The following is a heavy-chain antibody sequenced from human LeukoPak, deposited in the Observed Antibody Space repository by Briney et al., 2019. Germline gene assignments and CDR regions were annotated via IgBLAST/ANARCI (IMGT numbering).Heavy chain of an antibody. V-gene: IGHV3-21*01. Sequence: GGSLRLSCAASGFIFSTYNIDWVRQAPGKGLEWVSSISSSSSYIYYADSVKGRFPISRENDKNSLYLQMNSLRAEDTAVYYCARFGSSWYYGFDYWGQGTLVTVSS. J-gene: IGHJ4*02. CDR2: ISSSSSYI. D-gene: IGHD6-13*01. CDR3: ARFGSSWYYGFDY. CDR1: GFIFSTYN.